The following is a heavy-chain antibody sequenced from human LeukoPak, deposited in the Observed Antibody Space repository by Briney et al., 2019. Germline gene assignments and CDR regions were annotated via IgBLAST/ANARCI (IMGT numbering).Heavy chain of an antibody. CDR2: ISSDASIT. CDR1: GFTFNSYS. D-gene: IGHD2-15*01. CDR3: ARISVGGYYYYYYYMDV. J-gene: IGHJ6*03. V-gene: IGHV3-30*04. Sequence: GGSLRLSCAASGFTFNSYSMHWVRQAPGKGLEWVAVISSDASITYYADSVKGRFTVSRDNSKDTLYLQMNSLRAEDTAVYYCARISVGGYYYYYYYMDVWGKGTTVTISS.